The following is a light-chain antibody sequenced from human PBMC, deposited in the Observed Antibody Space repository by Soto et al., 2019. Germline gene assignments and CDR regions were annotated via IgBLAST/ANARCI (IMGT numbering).Light chain of an antibody. Sequence: DIQMTQSPSSLSASVGDRVTITCRASQGISNYLAWYQQKPGKAPKLLIYGVSTLQSGVPLRFSGSGSGTEFTLTISSLQPEDVATYYCQKYNSAPRTFGQGTKVEIK. J-gene: IGKJ1*01. CDR1: QGISNY. CDR2: GVS. V-gene: IGKV1-27*01. CDR3: QKYNSAPRT.